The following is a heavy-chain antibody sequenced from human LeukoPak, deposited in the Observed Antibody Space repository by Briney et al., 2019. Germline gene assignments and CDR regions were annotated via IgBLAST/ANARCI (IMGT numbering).Heavy chain of an antibody. Sequence: GGSLRLSCAASGFTFSNSAMSWVRQAPGNGLEWVSGISGSGGSTYYADSVKGRFTISRDNSKNTVYLHMHSLRAEDTAVYYCARAMMVVANLWGVFDYWGQGTLVTVSS. CDR1: GFTFSNSA. D-gene: IGHD3-22*01. J-gene: IGHJ4*02. V-gene: IGHV3-23*01. CDR2: ISGSGGST. CDR3: ARAMMVVANLWGVFDY.